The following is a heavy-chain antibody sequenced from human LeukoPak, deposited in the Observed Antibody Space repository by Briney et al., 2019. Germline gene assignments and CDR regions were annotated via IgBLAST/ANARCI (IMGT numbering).Heavy chain of an antibody. CDR1: GGSFSGYY. D-gene: IGHD2-2*01. V-gene: IGHV4-34*01. CDR3: AGTSHSLYYFDY. J-gene: IGHJ4*02. CDR2: INHSGST. Sequence: PSETLSLTCAVYGGSFSGYYWSWIRQPPGKGLEWIGEINHSGSTNYNPSLKSRVTISVDTSKNQFSLKLSSVTAADTAVYYCAGTSHSLYYFDYWGQGTLVTVSS.